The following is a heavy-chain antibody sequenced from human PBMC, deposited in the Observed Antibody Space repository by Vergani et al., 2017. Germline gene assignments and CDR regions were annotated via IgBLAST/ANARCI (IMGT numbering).Heavy chain of an antibody. Sequence: EVQLLESGGGLVQPGGSLRLTCAASEFTFSNYAMNWVRQAPGKGLEWVSFVSTGTKSQSYAESVKGRFTISRDSAKNSLYLQMDSLRAEDTAVYYCARQRPGSGWSPGDFDDWGQGILVTVSS. J-gene: IGHJ4*02. CDR3: ARQRPGSGWSPGDFDD. CDR2: VSTGTKSQ. D-gene: IGHD6-19*01. V-gene: IGHV3-48*01. CDR1: EFTFSNYA.